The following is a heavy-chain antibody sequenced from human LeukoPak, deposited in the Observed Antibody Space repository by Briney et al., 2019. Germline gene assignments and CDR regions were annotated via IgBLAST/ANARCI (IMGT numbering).Heavy chain of an antibody. CDR1: GGTFSSYA. Sequence: ASVKVSCKASGGTFSSYAISWVRQAPEQGLEWMGGIIPIFGTANYAQKFQGRVTITTDESTSTAYMELSSLRSEDTAVYYCARGGRFLEWSPGYYFDYWGQGTLVTVSS. J-gene: IGHJ4*02. D-gene: IGHD3-3*01. CDR3: ARGGRFLEWSPGYYFDY. CDR2: IIPIFGTA. V-gene: IGHV1-69*05.